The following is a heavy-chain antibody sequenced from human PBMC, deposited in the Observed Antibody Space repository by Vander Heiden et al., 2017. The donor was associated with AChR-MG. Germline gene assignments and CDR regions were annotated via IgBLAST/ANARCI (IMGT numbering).Heavy chain of an antibody. Sequence: EVQVLESGGGLVQPGGSLRLSCAASGFTFSPYAMSWVRQAPGKGLGWVAGISVSGGSTYYADSVKGRFTISRDNSKNTLCLQMNSLRAEDTAVYYCARAGYYDFSRFYFDYWGQGTLVTVSS. CDR3: ARAGYYDFSRFYFDY. V-gene: IGHV3-23*01. D-gene: IGHD3-3*01. CDR2: ISVSGGST. CDR1: GFTFSPYA. J-gene: IGHJ4*02.